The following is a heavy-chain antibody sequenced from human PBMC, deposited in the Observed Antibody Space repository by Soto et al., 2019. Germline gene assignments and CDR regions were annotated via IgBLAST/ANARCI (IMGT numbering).Heavy chain of an antibody. CDR3: ARLGYTMGRTPVDY. D-gene: IGHD2-2*02. CDR1: GGSIGSSSYY. Sequence: QLQLQESGPGLVKPSETLSLTCTVSGGSIGSSSYYWGWIRQPPGKGLEWIGSIYDRGSTYSNPSPTSRLTTSLDTSKNQFSLKLTSVTAADTAVYYCARLGYTMGRTPVDYWGQGTLVTVSS. J-gene: IGHJ4*02. CDR2: IYDRGST. V-gene: IGHV4-39*01.